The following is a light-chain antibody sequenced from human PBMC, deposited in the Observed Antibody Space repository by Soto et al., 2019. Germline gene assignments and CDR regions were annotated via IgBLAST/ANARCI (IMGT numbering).Light chain of an antibody. Sequence: EIVLTHSPDTLSLSPGERATLSCRASLTVTNNYLAWYQQKAGQAPRLVIYDASTRATGIPDRFSASGSGTDFTLTISRLEPEDFAVHFCQQYASAPLTFGQGTKVEVK. CDR1: LTVTNNY. CDR3: QQYASAPLT. V-gene: IGKV3-20*01. J-gene: IGKJ1*01. CDR2: DAS.